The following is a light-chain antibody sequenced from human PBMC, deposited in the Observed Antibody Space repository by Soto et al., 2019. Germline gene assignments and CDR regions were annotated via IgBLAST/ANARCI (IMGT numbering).Light chain of an antibody. Sequence: ETVMTQSPATLSVSPGERATLSCRASQSVSSNLAWYQQKPGQAPRLLIYGASTRATGIPARFSGSGSGTEFTLTISSLQSEDFAGYYCQQYNDWPPLTFGGGTKVDIK. CDR1: QSVSSN. CDR3: QQYNDWPPLT. CDR2: GAS. V-gene: IGKV3-15*01. J-gene: IGKJ4*01.